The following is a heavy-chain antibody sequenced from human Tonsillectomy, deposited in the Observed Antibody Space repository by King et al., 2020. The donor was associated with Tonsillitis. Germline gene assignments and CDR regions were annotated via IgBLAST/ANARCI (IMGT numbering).Heavy chain of an antibody. Sequence: ITLKESVPTLVKPTQTLTLTCTFSGFSLSTSGVGVGWIRHPPVKTFEWRACSYWHEDKRYSPSLKSRLTITKDTSKNQVVLTMTNMDPVDTATYYCAHRSSSSQAFGYWGQGTLVTVSS. CDR2: SYWHEDK. J-gene: IGHJ4*02. D-gene: IGHD6-6*01. CDR1: GFSLSTSGVG. CDR3: AHRSSSSQAFGY. V-gene: IGHV2-5*01.